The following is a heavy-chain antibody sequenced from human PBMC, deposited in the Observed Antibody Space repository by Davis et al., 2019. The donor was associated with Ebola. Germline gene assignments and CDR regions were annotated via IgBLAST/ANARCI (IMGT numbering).Heavy chain of an antibody. CDR2: ISSSSSYI. CDR3: ARGRWFDY. V-gene: IGHV3-21*01. J-gene: IGHJ4*02. Sequence: GGSLRPSSAPSRFTFTSYSMNWVRQAPGKGLGWVSSISSSSSYIYYADSVKGRFTISRDNAKNSLYLQMNSLRAEDTAVYYCARGRWFDYWGQGTLVTVSS. CDR1: RFTFTSYS. D-gene: IGHD5-24*01.